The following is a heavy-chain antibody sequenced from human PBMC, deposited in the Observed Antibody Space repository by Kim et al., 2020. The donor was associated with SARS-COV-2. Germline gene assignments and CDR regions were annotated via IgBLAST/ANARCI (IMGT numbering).Heavy chain of an antibody. J-gene: IGHJ4*02. CDR1: GGSISSYY. Sequence: SETLSLTCTVSGGSISSYYWSWIRQPPGKGLEWIGYIYYSGSTNYNPSLKSRVTISVDTSKNQFSLKLSSVTAADTAVYYCARLSYSSSPYYFDYWGQGTLVTVSS. CDR3: ARLSYSSSPYYFDY. CDR2: IYYSGST. D-gene: IGHD6-6*01. V-gene: IGHV4-59*08.